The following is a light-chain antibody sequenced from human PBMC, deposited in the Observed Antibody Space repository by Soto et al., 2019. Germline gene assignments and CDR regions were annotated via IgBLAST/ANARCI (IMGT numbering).Light chain of an antibody. V-gene: IGLV2-14*01. CDR1: SSDVGAYNY. CDR3: SSYATNRDVL. J-gene: IGLJ2*01. Sequence: QSALTQPASVSGSPGQSITISCTGTSSDVGAYNYVSWYQHHPGKAPKLVIYEVSNRPSGVSNRFSGSKSDNTASLTISGLQAEDEADYYCSSYATNRDVLFGGGTKLTVL. CDR2: EVS.